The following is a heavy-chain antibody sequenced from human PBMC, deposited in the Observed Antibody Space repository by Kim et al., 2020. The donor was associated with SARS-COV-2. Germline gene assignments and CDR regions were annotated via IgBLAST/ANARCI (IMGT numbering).Heavy chain of an antibody. Sequence: GGSLRLSCAASGFTFSSYAMSWVRQAPGKGLEWVSAISGSGGSTYYADSVKGRFTISRDNSKNTLYLQMNSLRAEDTAVYYCAKDGEYYYDSSVFNYFDYWGQGTLVTVSS. V-gene: IGHV3-23*01. J-gene: IGHJ4*02. D-gene: IGHD3-22*01. CDR3: AKDGEYYYDSSVFNYFDY. CDR1: GFTFSSYA. CDR2: ISGSGGST.